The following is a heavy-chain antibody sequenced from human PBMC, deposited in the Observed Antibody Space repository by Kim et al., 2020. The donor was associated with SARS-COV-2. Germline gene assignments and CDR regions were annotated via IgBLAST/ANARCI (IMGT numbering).Heavy chain of an antibody. CDR3: AKDVRGYRGNDAFDI. J-gene: IGHJ3*02. D-gene: IGHD5-12*01. Sequence: GGSLRLSCAASGFTFSSYGMHWVRQAPGKGLEWVAVISYDGSNKYYADSVKGRFTISRDNSKNTLYLQMNSLRAEDTAVYYCAKDVRGYRGNDAFDIWGQGTMVTVSS. CDR2: ISYDGSNK. V-gene: IGHV3-30*18. CDR1: GFTFSSYG.